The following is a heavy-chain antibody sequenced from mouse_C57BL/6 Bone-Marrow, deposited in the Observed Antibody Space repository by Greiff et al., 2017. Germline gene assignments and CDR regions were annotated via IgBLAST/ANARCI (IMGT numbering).Heavy chain of an antibody. CDR3: ARWDSSGYYYAMDD. J-gene: IGHJ4*01. CDR2: IYPGDGDT. Sequence: VQLQQSGPELVKPGASVKISCKASGYAFSSSWMNWVKQRPGKGLEWIGRIYPGDGDTNYNGKFKGKATLTADKSSSTAYMQLSSLTSEDSAVYVGARWDSSGYYYAMDDWGQGTSVTVSS. V-gene: IGHV1-82*01. D-gene: IGHD3-2*02. CDR1: GYAFSSSW.